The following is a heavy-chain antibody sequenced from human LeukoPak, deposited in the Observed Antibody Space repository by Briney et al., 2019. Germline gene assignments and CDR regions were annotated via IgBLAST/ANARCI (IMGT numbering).Heavy chain of an antibody. CDR1: GGSFSGYY. J-gene: IGHJ4*02. CDR3: ARVALNSSPDF. CDR2: LYYTGST. V-gene: IGHV4-59*01. D-gene: IGHD5-24*01. Sequence: SETLSLTCAVYGGSFSGYYWSWIRQSPGKGLEWIGYLYYTGSTNYNPSLRSRVIMSVDTSKNQFSLKLSSVTAADSAVYYCARVALNSSPDFWGQGTLVTVSS.